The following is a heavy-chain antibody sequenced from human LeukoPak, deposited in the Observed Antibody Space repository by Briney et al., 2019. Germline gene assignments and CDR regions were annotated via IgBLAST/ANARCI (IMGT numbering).Heavy chain of an antibody. Sequence: PGGSLRLSCAASGFTFSTYGMHWVRQAPGKGLVWVSRINSAGNSASYADSVEGRFTISRDNAENTLYLQMNSLRAEDTAVYYCARANWGSVWGQGTTVTVSS. CDR3: ARANWGSV. D-gene: IGHD7-27*01. J-gene: IGHJ3*01. CDR2: INSAGNSA. V-gene: IGHV3-74*01. CDR1: GFTFSTYG.